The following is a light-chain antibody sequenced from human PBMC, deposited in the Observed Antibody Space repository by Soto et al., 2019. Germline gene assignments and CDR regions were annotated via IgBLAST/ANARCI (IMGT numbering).Light chain of an antibody. V-gene: IGLV2-8*01. Sequence: QSALTQPPSASGSTGQSVTISCTGTSSDVGDYNYVSWYQQHPGKAPKLLIYEVTERPSGVPDRFSGSKSGNTASLTVSGLQADDEADYYCSSYAGRNNWVFGGGTKLTVL. CDR1: SSDVGDYNY. J-gene: IGLJ3*02. CDR2: EVT. CDR3: SSYAGRNNWV.